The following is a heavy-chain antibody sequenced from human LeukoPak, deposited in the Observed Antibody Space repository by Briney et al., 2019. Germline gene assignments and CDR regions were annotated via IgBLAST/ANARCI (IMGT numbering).Heavy chain of an antibody. D-gene: IGHD3-10*01. CDR1: GGSISSGDYY. Sequence: SETLSLTCTVSGGSISSGDYYWAWIRQPPGKGLEWIGYIYHSGSTHYNSSLKSRLTISVDTSKNQFSLKLSSVTAADTAVYYCARGLRGIMIRGAITDLNWFDAWGQGTLVIVSS. CDR2: IYHSGST. V-gene: IGHV4-30-4*01. J-gene: IGHJ5*02. CDR3: ARGLRGIMIRGAITDLNWFDA.